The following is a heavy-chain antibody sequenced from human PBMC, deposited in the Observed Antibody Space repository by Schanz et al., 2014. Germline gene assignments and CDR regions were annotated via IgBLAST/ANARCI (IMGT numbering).Heavy chain of an antibody. CDR1: GGSINSGGYR. CDR2: IYYTGST. CDR3: AGGYCTSTSCRYSAFDI. V-gene: IGHV4-31*03. D-gene: IGHD2-2*01. J-gene: IGHJ3*02. Sequence: QVQLQESGPGLVKASETLSLTCSVSGGSINSGGYRWGWIRQPPGKGLEWIGSIYYTGSTYYNPSLKSRVTISVDTSKNQFSLKLTSVTAADTAVYYCAGGYCTSTSCRYSAFDIWGQGTMVTVSS.